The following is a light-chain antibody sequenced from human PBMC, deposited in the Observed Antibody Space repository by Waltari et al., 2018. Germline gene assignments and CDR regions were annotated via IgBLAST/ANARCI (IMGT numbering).Light chain of an antibody. CDR3: QQSYSTPHT. V-gene: IGKV1-39*01. Sequence: DIQMTQSPSSLSTSVGDRVTITCRASQILSSSLNWYQQKPVKAPNLLIYAASSLQSGVPSRFTGGGSGTDFTLTISSLQAEDIATYYCQQSYSTPHTFGQGTKVEIK. CDR2: AAS. CDR1: QILSSS. J-gene: IGKJ1*01.